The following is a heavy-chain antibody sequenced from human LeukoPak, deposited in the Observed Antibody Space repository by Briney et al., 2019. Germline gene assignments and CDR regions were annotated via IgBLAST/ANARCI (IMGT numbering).Heavy chain of an antibody. D-gene: IGHD5-18*01. CDR1: GFTVSSNY. V-gene: IGHV3-74*01. CDR3: ARDAVDTANAV. Sequence: GGSLRLSCAASGFTVSSNYMSWVRQAPGKGLVWVSHINSDGSITSYADSVKGRFTISRDNAKNTLYLQMNSLRAEDTAVYYCARDAVDTANAVWGQGTTVTVSS. J-gene: IGHJ6*02. CDR2: INSDGSIT.